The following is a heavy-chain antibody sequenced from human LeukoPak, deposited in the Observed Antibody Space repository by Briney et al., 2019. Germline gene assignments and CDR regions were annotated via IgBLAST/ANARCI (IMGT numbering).Heavy chain of an antibody. J-gene: IGHJ4*02. D-gene: IGHD6-6*01. V-gene: IGHV4-34*01. CDR3: ARGLDQPSYYFDY. CDR2: INHSGST. CDR1: GGSFSGYY. Sequence: PSETLPLTCAVYGGSFSGYYWSWIRQPPGKGLEWIGEINHSGSTNYNPSLKSRVTISVDTSKNQFSLKLSSVTAADTAVYYCARGLDQPSYYFDYWGQGTLVTVSS.